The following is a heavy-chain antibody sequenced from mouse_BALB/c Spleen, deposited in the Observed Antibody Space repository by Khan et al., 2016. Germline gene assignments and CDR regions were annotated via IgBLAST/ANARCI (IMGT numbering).Heavy chain of an antibody. V-gene: IGHV1-7*01. CDR1: GYTFTSYW. J-gene: IGHJ2*01. Sequence: QVQLQQPGAELAKPGASVKMSCKASGYTFTSYWMPWVKQRPGQGLEWIGYINPSTGYTEYNQKFKDKATLTADKSSSTAYMQLSSLTSEDSAVYYCASYYYGSSYFDYWGQGTTLTVSS. CDR3: ASYYYGSSYFDY. CDR2: INPSTGYT. D-gene: IGHD1-1*01.